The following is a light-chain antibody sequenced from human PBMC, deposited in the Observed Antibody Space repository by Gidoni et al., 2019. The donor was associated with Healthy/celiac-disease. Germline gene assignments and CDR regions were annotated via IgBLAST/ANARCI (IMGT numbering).Light chain of an antibody. CDR2: DNN. J-gene: IGLJ2*01. CDR1: SSNIGNNY. Sequence: QSVLTQPPSVSAAPGQKVTISCSGSSSNIGNNYVSWYQQLPGTAPKLLIYDNNKRPSGIPDLFSGSKSGTSATLGITGLQTGDEADYYCGTWDSSLSAGQVFGGGTKLTVL. V-gene: IGLV1-51*01. CDR3: GTWDSSLSAGQV.